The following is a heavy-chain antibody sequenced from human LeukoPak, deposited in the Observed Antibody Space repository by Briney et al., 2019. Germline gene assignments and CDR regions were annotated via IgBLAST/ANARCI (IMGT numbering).Heavy chain of an antibody. Sequence: SETLSLTCAVYGGSFSGYYWSWIRQPPGKGLEWIGEINHSGSTNYNPSLKSRVTVSVDTSKNQFSLKLSSVTAADTAVYYCARLGSGAGRWDFDYWGQGTLVTVSS. J-gene: IGHJ4*02. V-gene: IGHV4-34*01. CDR3: ARLGSGAGRWDFDY. CDR1: GGSFSGYY. CDR2: INHSGST. D-gene: IGHD4-23*01.